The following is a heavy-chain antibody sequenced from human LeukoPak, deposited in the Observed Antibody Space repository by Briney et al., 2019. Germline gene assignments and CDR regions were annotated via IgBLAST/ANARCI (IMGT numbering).Heavy chain of an antibody. Sequence: PGGSLRLSCAASGFTFINAWMACVRQAPGRGREGVGRIRSKTDGGISEYSAPVKGRFTISRDDSKNTLYLLMDWLKTEDTAVYYCSTDTYDWGQGTLVTVSS. J-gene: IGHJ4*02. CDR1: GFTFINAW. CDR3: STDTYD. V-gene: IGHV3-15*01. CDR2: IRSKTDGGIS. D-gene: IGHD2-2*01.